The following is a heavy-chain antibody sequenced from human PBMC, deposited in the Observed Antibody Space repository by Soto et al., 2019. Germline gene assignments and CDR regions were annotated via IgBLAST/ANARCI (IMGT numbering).Heavy chain of an antibody. CDR3: ARDRGYCTNGVCYILRHWFDP. Sequence: QVQLVQSGAEVKKPGSSVKVSCKASGGTFSSYAISWVRQAPGQGLEWMGGIIPIFGTANYAQKFQGRVTITADESTSTAYMELSSLRSEDTAVYYCARDRGYCTNGVCYILRHWFDPWGQGTLVTVSS. V-gene: IGHV1-69*01. CDR1: GGTFSSYA. CDR2: IIPIFGTA. J-gene: IGHJ5*02. D-gene: IGHD2-8*01.